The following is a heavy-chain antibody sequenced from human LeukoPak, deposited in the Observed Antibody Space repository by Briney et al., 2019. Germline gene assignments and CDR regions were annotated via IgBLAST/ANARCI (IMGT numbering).Heavy chain of an antibody. CDR3: ARGKKKWELLKVSRVIPAYYFDY. CDR2: IFHTGST. Sequence: KASETLSLTCTVSGYSISSGYYWAWIRQPPGKGLEWIGSIFHTGSTYHNPSLKSRVTISVDTSKNQFSLKLSSVTAADTAVYYCARGKKKWELLKVSRVIPAYYFDYWGQGTLVTVSS. J-gene: IGHJ4*02. D-gene: IGHD1-26*01. V-gene: IGHV4-38-2*02. CDR1: GYSISSGYY.